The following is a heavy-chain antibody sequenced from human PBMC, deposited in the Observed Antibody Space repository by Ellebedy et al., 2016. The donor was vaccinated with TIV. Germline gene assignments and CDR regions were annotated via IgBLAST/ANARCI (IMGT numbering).Heavy chain of an antibody. V-gene: IGHV3-53*04. J-gene: IGHJ4*02. Sequence: GESLKISCTASGFIVSTNHMSWVRQAPGKGLEWVGGYRNYADSVKGRFTISTHNSRNTLYLQMTNLRTEDTAVYYCAKGRFPFGDKSERMYSFQYWGQGTLVTVSS. D-gene: IGHD3-16*01. CDR2: GYR. CDR3: AKGRFPFGDKSERMYSFQY. CDR1: GFIVSTNH.